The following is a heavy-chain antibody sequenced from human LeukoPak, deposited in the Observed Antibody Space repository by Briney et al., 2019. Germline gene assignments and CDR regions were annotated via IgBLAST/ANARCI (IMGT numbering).Heavy chain of an antibody. CDR1: GFTFGNSW. CDR2: INVDGSIT. CDR3: VVVVEPPDSDGFDV. Sequence: GGSLRLSCAASGFTFGNSWVYWVRQAPGKGLVWVSLINVDGSITTYADSVKGRFTISRDNARNTVSLQMNSLTIEDTAVYYCVVVVEPPDSDGFDVWGQGTMITVSS. D-gene: IGHD1-14*01. V-gene: IGHV3-74*01. J-gene: IGHJ3*01.